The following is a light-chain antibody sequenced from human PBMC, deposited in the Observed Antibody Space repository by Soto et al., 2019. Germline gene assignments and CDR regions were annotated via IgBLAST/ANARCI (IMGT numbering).Light chain of an antibody. Sequence: DIVMTQSPDSLAVSLGESATINCKSSQSLLYRFNNKNYLAWYQQKSGQPPKVLIYWASTRESVVPDRFTGSESETDFTLTISSLQAEDVAVYFGQQYYTTPYTFGQGTRLEIK. CDR1: QSLLYRFNNKNY. V-gene: IGKV4-1*01. CDR3: QQYYTTPYT. J-gene: IGKJ2*01. CDR2: WAS.